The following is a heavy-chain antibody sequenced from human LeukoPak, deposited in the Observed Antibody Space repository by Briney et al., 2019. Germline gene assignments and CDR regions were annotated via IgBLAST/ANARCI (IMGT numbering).Heavy chain of an antibody. CDR2: IYHSGST. J-gene: IGHJ6*02. CDR1: GGSISSGGYS. V-gene: IGHV4-30-2*05. CDR3: ARDYQKVDGFGMDV. Sequence: PSETLSLTCAVSGGSISSGGYSWSWIRQPPGKGLEWIGYIYHSGSTYYNPSLKSRVTISADTPKNQFSLKLNSVTAADTAVYYCARDYQKVDGFGMDVWGQGTTVTVSS. D-gene: IGHD1-26*01.